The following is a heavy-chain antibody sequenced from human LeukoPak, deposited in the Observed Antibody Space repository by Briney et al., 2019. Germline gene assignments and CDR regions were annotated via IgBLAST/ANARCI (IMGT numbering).Heavy chain of an antibody. J-gene: IGHJ4*02. CDR2: INPNSGGT. CDR3: ARDDDYDGNYYFDY. V-gene: IGHV1-2*02. Sequence: GASVKVSCKASGYTFTGYYMHWVRQAPGQGLEWMGWINPNSGGTNYAQKFQGRVTMTRDTSISTAYMELSRLRSDDTAVYYCARDDDYDGNYYFDYWGQGTLVTVSS. D-gene: IGHD4-23*01. CDR1: GYTFTGYY.